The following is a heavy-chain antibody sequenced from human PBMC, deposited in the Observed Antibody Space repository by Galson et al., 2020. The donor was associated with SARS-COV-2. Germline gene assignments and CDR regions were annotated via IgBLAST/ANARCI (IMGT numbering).Heavy chain of an antibody. CDR2: INIGGNT. D-gene: IGHD3-10*01. J-gene: IGHJ6*03. CDR3: ARGLRGVVPSPVLGLGPFYSYYYMDV. CDR1: GGSFSGYS. V-gene: IGHV4-34*01. Sequence: SETLSLTCAVYGGSFSGYSWTWIRQPPGKGLEWIGEINIGGNTNYSPSLRSRVTVSVDTSKNQFPLKLRSVTAADTALYYCARGLRGVVPSPVLGLGPFYSYYYMDVWAKGTTVTVSS.